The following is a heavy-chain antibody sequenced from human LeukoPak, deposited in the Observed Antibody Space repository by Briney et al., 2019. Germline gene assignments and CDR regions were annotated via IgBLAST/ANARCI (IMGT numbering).Heavy chain of an antibody. D-gene: IGHD3-10*01. V-gene: IGHV4-59*06. Sequence: SETLSLTCTVSGGSISSYYWSWIRQHPGKGLEWIGYIYYSGSTYYNPSLKSRVTISVDTSKNQFSLKLSSVTAADTAVYYCATGLVRGAAFDIWGQGTMVTVSS. J-gene: IGHJ3*02. CDR3: ATGLVRGAAFDI. CDR2: IYYSGST. CDR1: GGSISSYY.